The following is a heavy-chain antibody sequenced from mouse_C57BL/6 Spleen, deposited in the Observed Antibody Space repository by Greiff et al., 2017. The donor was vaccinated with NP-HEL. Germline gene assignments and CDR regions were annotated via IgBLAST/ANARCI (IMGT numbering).Heavy chain of an antibody. Sequence: EVQLQQSGPELVKPGASVKMSCKASGYTFTDYHMHWVKQSHGKSLEWIGYINPNNGGTSYNQKFKGKATLTVNKSSSTAYMELRSLTSEDSAVYYCARGIYYDSTGYFDYWGQGTTLTVSS. J-gene: IGHJ2*01. CDR3: ARGIYYDSTGYFDY. CDR1: GYTFTDYH. CDR2: INPNNGGT. D-gene: IGHD2-4*01. V-gene: IGHV1-22*01.